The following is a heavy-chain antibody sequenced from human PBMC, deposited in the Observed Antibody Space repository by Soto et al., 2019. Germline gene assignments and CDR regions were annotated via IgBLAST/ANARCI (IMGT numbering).Heavy chain of an antibody. CDR3: ARERAVVDY. J-gene: IGHJ4*02. CDR2: IYYSGST. D-gene: IGHD6-19*01. CDR1: GGSVSSGSYY. Sequence: QVQLQESGPGLVKPSETLSLTCTVSGGSVSSGSYYWSWIRQPPGKGLEWIGYIYYSGSTNYNPSLKSRVTISVDTSKNQFSLKLSSVTAADTAVYYCARERAVVDYWGQGTLVTVSS. V-gene: IGHV4-61*01.